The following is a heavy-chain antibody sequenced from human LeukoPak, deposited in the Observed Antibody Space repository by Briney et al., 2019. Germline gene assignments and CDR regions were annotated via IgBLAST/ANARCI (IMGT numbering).Heavy chain of an antibody. V-gene: IGHV4-34*01. CDR2: INHSGST. CDR3: ARGPRFGPGYFDY. J-gene: IGHJ4*02. D-gene: IGHD3-10*02. CDR1: GGSFSGYY. Sequence: SETLSLTCAVYGGSFSGYYWSWIRQPPGKGLEWIGEINHSGSTNYNPSLKSRVTISVDTSKNQFSPKLSSVTAADTAVYYCARGPRFGPGYFDYWGQGTLVTVSS.